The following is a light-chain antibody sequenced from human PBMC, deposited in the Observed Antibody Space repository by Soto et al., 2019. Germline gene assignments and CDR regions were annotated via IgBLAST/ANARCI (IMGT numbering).Light chain of an antibody. V-gene: IGKV3-15*01. CDR3: QQYGDWPPDT. CDR1: QSVSRN. J-gene: IGKJ2*01. Sequence: EIVMTQSPATLSVSPGERATLSCRASQSVSRNLAWYQQKPGQPPTLLIYDASTRATGVPARFGGSGSGTEFTLTNSGLQSEAFAVYYCQQYGDWPPDTFGQGTKVEI. CDR2: DAS.